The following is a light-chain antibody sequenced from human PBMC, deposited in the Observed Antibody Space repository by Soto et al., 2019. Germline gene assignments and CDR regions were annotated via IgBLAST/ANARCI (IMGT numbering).Light chain of an antibody. CDR3: QQLNSYLALT. CDR1: QGISSY. V-gene: IGKV1-9*01. J-gene: IGKJ4*01. Sequence: DIQLTQSPSLLSASVGDRVTITCRASQGISSYLAWYQQKPGKAPKLLIYDASTLKRGVPSRFSGSGSGTEFTLTISSLQPEDFATYYCQQLNSYLALTFGGGTTVEIK. CDR2: DAS.